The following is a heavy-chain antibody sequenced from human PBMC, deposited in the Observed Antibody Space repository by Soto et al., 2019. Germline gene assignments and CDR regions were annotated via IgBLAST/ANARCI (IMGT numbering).Heavy chain of an antibody. CDR1: GFIFSDYY. Sequence: VQLVESGGGLVQPGGSLRLSCAASGFIFSDYYMTWIRQAPGKGLEWVSYISSSGTGIYYPDSVKGRFTISRDNAKNSLYLQMSSLRAEDTAVYYCARAYSDAFDIWGQGTMVTVSS. J-gene: IGHJ3*02. CDR2: ISSSGTGI. D-gene: IGHD2-15*01. V-gene: IGHV3-11*01. CDR3: ARAYSDAFDI.